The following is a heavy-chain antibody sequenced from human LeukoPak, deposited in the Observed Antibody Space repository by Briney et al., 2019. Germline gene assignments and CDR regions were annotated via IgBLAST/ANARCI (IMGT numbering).Heavy chain of an antibody. V-gene: IGHV3-23*01. CDR3: AKDPYGTRYFDY. CDR2: ISGGSGST. D-gene: IGHD2-2*01. CDR1: GFTFSSYV. J-gene: IGHJ4*02. Sequence: PGVSLRLSCAVSGFTFSSYVMSWVRQAPGTGLEWVSVISGGSGSTYYADSVKGRFTISRDNSKNTVYLQMNSLRAEDTAVYYCAKDPYGTRYFDYWGQGTLVTVSS.